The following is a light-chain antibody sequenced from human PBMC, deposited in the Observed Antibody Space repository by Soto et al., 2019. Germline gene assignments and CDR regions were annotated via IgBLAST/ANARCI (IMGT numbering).Light chain of an antibody. CDR3: RQRSNWPIT. J-gene: IGKJ5*01. CDR2: DAS. Sequence: EIVLTQSPATLSLSPGERATLSCRASQSVSSYLAWYQQKPGQAPRLLIYDASNRDTGVPARFSGSGSGTDFTLPISSLEPEDFEVYYCRQRSNWPITFCQGTRLEIK. CDR1: QSVSSY. V-gene: IGKV3-11*01.